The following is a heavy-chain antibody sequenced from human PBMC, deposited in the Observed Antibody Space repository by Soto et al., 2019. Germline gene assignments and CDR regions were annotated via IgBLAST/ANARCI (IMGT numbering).Heavy chain of an antibody. D-gene: IGHD1-20*01. J-gene: IGHJ6*02. Sequence: PSETLSLTWTVSGDSVSNYYWSWMRQPAGRGLEWIGRVYSSGATNYNPSLNGRVTMSVDTSRNQFSLRLSSVTAADTAIYYCTKGPNWNYYYYGVDVWGQGTAVTFSS. CDR1: GDSVSNYY. CDR2: VYSSGAT. CDR3: TKGPNWNYYYYGVDV. V-gene: IGHV4-4*07.